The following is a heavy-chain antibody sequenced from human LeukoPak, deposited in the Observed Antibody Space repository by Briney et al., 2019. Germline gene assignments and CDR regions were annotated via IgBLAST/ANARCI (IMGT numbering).Heavy chain of an antibody. Sequence: SETLPLTCTVSGGSISGYYWSWIRQPPGKGLEWIGYIYYSGSTNYNPSLKSRVTISVDTSKNQFSLKLSSVTAADTAVYYCARGDSSTWVYWGQGTLVTVSS. D-gene: IGHD6-6*01. V-gene: IGHV4-59*01. CDR2: IYYSGST. CDR3: ARGDSSTWVY. J-gene: IGHJ4*02. CDR1: GGSISGYY.